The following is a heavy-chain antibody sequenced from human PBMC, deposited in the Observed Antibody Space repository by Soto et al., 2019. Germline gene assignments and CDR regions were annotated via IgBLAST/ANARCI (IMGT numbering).Heavy chain of an antibody. CDR3: AKDLFWGQGDY. V-gene: IGHV3-74*01. CDR1: GFTFTNYW. J-gene: IGHJ4*02. D-gene: IGHD3-16*01. Sequence: PGGSLRLSCEASGFTFTNYWMHWFRQDPGKWLLWFATINVDGFTTXXPDYVQGRXTVSRYNAKNAXYLQMXGLGLGDTGVYYCAKDLFWGQGDYWAQGTLVTVSS. CDR2: INVDGFTT.